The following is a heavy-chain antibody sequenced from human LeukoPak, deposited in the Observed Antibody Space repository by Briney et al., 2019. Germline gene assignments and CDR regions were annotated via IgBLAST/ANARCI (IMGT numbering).Heavy chain of an antibody. D-gene: IGHD1-26*01. CDR2: IDPGDSDT. CDR1: GYSFTSYW. J-gene: IGHJ4*02. CDR3: ARQLRNEGAFDY. Sequence: GESLKISCKGSGYSFTSYWIGWVRQMPGKGLEWMGIIDPGDSDTRYSPSFQGQVTISADKSISTAYLQWSSLKVSDTAIYYCARQLRNEGAFDYWGQGTLVTVSS. V-gene: IGHV5-51*01.